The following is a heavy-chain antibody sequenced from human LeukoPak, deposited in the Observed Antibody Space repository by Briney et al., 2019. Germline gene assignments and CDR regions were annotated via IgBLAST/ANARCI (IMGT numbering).Heavy chain of an antibody. CDR2: ISSSSRYI. CDR1: GFTFSSYG. V-gene: IGHV3-21*04. D-gene: IGHD3-10*01. Sequence: GGSLRLSCAASGFTFSSYGMSWVRQAPGKGLEWVSSISSSSRYIYYADSVKGRFTISRDNSKNTLYLQMNSLRAEDTAVYYCAKEGGELWFGETVAYYFDYWGQGTLVTVSS. CDR3: AKEGGELWFGETVAYYFDY. J-gene: IGHJ4*02.